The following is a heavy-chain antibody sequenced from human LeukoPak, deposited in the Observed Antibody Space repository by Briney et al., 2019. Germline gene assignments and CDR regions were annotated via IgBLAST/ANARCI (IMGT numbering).Heavy chain of an antibody. Sequence: SQTLSLTCAVSGGSISSGGYSWSWIRQPPGKGLEWIGYIYHSGSTYYNPSLKSRVTISVDRSKNQFSLKLSSVTAADTAVYYCATEYYDILTGEYYFDYWGQGALVTVSS. J-gene: IGHJ4*02. CDR1: GGSISSGGYS. D-gene: IGHD3-9*01. CDR3: ATEYYDILTGEYYFDY. CDR2: IYHSGST. V-gene: IGHV4-30-2*01.